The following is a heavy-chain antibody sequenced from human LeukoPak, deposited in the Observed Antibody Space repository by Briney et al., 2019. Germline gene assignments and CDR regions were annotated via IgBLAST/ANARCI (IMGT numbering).Heavy chain of an antibody. Sequence: GGSLRLSCTVSGFTFSSYGMHWVRQAPGKGLEWVAVISYDGSNKYYADSVKGRFTISRDNSKNTLYLQMNSLRAEDTAVYYRAKGEGAAGTFVVYWGQGTLVTVSS. CDR1: GFTFSSYG. J-gene: IGHJ4*02. CDR3: AKGEGAAGTFVVY. CDR2: ISYDGSNK. D-gene: IGHD6-13*01. V-gene: IGHV3-30*18.